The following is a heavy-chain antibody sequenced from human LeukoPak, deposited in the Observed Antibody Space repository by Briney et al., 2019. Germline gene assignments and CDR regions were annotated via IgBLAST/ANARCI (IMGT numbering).Heavy chain of an antibody. J-gene: IGHJ4*02. CDR3: AKDIGQGSQRGNFDY. Sequence: GGSLRLSCAASGFTFDDYAMHWVRQAPGKGLEWVSGISWNSYNIGYADSVKGRFTISRDNAKNSLYLQMNSLRAEDTALYYCAKDIGQGSQRGNFDYWGQGTLVTVSS. CDR1: GFTFDDYA. D-gene: IGHD7-27*01. CDR2: ISWNSYNI. V-gene: IGHV3-9*01.